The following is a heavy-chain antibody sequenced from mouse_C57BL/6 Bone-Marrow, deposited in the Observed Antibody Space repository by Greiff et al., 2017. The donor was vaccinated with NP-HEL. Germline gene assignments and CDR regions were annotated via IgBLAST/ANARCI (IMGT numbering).Heavy chain of an antibody. CDR1: GFTFSSYA. J-gene: IGHJ4*01. D-gene: IGHD2-2*01. Sequence: EVKLMESGGGLVKPGGSLKLSCAASGFTFSSYAMSWVRQTPEKRLEWVATISDGGSYTYYPDNVKGRFTISRDNAKNNLYLQMSHLKSEDTAMYYCAREGVTTRENYYAMDYWGQGTSVTVSS. V-gene: IGHV5-4*01. CDR3: AREGVTTRENYYAMDY. CDR2: ISDGGSYT.